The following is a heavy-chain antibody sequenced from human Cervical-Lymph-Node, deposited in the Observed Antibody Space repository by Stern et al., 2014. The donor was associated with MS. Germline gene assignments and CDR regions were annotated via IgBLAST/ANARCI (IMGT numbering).Heavy chain of an antibody. D-gene: IGHD2-15*01. V-gene: IGHV3-48*01. Sequence: VQLVESGGGLVQPGGSLRLSCAASGFTFSTYSMNWVRQAPGKGLEWISYIRSTSSTIYYTDSVKCRFTIYRDNTKNALDLQLNSLRAEDTAVYYCARLYCTGGSCYFGFDSWGQGTLVTVSS. J-gene: IGHJ4*02. CDR1: GFTFSTYS. CDR2: IRSTSSTI. CDR3: ARLYCTGGSCYFGFDS.